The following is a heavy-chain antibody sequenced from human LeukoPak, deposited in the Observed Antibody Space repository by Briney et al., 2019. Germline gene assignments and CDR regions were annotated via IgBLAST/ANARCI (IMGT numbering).Heavy chain of an antibody. CDR1: GYTLTELS. V-gene: IGHV1-24*01. Sequence: ASVKVSCKVSGYTLTELSMHWVRQAPGKGLEWMGGFDPEDGETIYAQKFQGRVTMTEDTSTDTAYMELSSLRSEDTAVYYCATDGDCSGGSCYRSYYCGMDVWGKGTTVTVSS. CDR3: ATDGDCSGGSCYRSYYCGMDV. J-gene: IGHJ6*04. D-gene: IGHD2-15*01. CDR2: FDPEDGET.